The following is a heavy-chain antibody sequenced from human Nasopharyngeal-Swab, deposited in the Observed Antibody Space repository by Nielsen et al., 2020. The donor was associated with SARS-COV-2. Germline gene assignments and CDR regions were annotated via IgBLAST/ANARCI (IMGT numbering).Heavy chain of an antibody. CDR3: AREHGDYLDY. D-gene: IGHD4-17*01. CDR2: MNPNSGNT. J-gene: IGHJ4*02. V-gene: IGHV1-8*02. Sequence: ASVKVSCKASGGTFSSYAINWVRQATGQGLEWMGWMNPNSGNTGYAQKFQGRVTMTRNTSISTAYMERSSLRSEDTAVYYCAREHGDYLDYWGQGTLVTVSS. CDR1: GGTFSSYA.